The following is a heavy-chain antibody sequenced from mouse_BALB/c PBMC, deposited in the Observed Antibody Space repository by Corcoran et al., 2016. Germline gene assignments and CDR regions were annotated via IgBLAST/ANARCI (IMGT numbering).Heavy chain of an antibody. CDR3: AKGGSRVIFDY. D-gene: IGHD1-2*01. V-gene: IGHV14-3*02. Sequence: EVQLQQSGAELVKPGASVKLSCTASGFNIKDTYMHWVKQRPEQGLEWIGRIDPANGNTKYDPKFQGKATITADTSSNTAYLQLSSLTSEDTAVYYCAKGGSRVIFDYWGQGTTLTVSS. CDR2: IDPANGNT. CDR1: GFNIKDTY. J-gene: IGHJ2*01.